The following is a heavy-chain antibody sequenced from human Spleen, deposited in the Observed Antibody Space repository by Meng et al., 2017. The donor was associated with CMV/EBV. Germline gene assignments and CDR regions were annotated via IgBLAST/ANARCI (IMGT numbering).Heavy chain of an antibody. CDR1: GFTFSSYA. V-gene: IGHV3-23*01. D-gene: IGHD1-26*01. Sequence: GGPLRLSCAASGFTFSSYAMSWVRQAPGKGLEWVSAISGSGGSTYYADSVKGRFTISRDNSQNTLYLQMNSLRAEDTAVYYCLGRVHSLRGWGQGTTVTVSS. CDR2: ISGSGGST. CDR3: LGRVHSLRG. J-gene: IGHJ6*02.